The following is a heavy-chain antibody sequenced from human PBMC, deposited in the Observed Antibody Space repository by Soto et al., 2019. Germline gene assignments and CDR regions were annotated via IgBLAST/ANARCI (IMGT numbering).Heavy chain of an antibody. CDR2: IIPIFGTA. J-gene: IGHJ4*02. Sequence: QVQLVQSGAEVKKPGSSVKVSCKASGGTFSSYAISWVRQAPGQGLEWMGGIIPIFGTANYAQKFQGRVKMTADESTSTTYMELSRMRCEDTTVYYCARGGAGYCSGSSCYLGNYWGQGTLVTVSS. CDR1: GGTFSSYA. D-gene: IGHD2-15*01. V-gene: IGHV1-69*01. CDR3: ARGGAGYCSGSSCYLGNY.